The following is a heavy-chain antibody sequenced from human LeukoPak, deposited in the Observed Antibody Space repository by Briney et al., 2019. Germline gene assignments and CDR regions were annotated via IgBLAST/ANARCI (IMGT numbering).Heavy chain of an antibody. CDR3: ARVRGEGAYYFDY. J-gene: IGHJ4*02. CDR2: IYYSGST. CDR1: GGSISSYY. D-gene: IGHD3-10*01. Sequence: KPSETLSLTCTVSGGSISSYYWSWIRQPPGEGLERIGYIYYSGSTNYNPSLKSRVTISVDTSKNQFSLKLNSVTAADTAVYYCARVRGEGAYYFDYWGQGTLVTVSS. V-gene: IGHV4-59*01.